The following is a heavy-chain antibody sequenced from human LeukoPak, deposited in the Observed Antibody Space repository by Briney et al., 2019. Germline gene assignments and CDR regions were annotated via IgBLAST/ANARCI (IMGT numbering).Heavy chain of an antibody. CDR2: IIPIFGTA. V-gene: IGHV1-69*13. Sequence: SVKVSCKASGGTFSSYAISWVRQAPGQGLEWMGGIIPIFGTANYAQKFQGRVTITADESTSTAYMELSSLRSEDTAVYYCARDGGGIVVVPAVSDAFDIWGQGTMVTVSS. J-gene: IGHJ3*02. D-gene: IGHD2-2*01. CDR1: GGTFSSYA. CDR3: ARDGGGIVVVPAVSDAFDI.